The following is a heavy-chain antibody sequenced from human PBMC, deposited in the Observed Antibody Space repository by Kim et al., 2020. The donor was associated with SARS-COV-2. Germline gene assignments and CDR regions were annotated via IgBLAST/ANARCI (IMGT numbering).Heavy chain of an antibody. V-gene: IGHV3-15*01. CDR3: TTAGYEEPVYYYYGMDV. Sequence: GGSLRLSCAASGFTFSNAWMSWVRQAPGKGLEWVGRIKSKTDGGKTDYAAPVKGRFTISRDDSKNTLYLQMNSLKTEDTAVYYCTTAGYEEPVYYYYGMDVWGQGTTVTVSS. CDR1: GFTFSNAW. CDR2: IKSKTDGGKT. D-gene: IGHD5-12*01. J-gene: IGHJ6*02.